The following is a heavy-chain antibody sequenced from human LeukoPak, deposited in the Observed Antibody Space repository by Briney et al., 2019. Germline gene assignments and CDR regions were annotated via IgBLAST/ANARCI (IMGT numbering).Heavy chain of an antibody. CDR3: TRRNTVTTVLYYYYYMDV. Sequence: GGSLRLSCAASGFTFSSYGMSWVRQAPGKGLEWVSAISGSGGSTYYADSVKGRFTISRDNSKNTLYLQMNSLRAEDTAVYYCTRRNTVTTVLYYYYYMDVWGKGTTVTISS. D-gene: IGHD4-17*01. CDR1: GFTFSSYG. CDR2: ISGSGGST. J-gene: IGHJ6*03. V-gene: IGHV3-23*01.